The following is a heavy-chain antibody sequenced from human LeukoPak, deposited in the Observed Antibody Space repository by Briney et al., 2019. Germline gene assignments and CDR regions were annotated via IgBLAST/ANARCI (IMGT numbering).Heavy chain of an antibody. CDR2: IYYSGST. V-gene: IGHV4-39*01. CDR3: ARHRTQYYFDH. J-gene: IGHJ4*02. CDR1: GGSISSSSSY. D-gene: IGHD1/OR15-1a*01. Sequence: SETLSPTCTVSGGSISSSSSYWGWIRQPPGKGLEWIGSIYYSGSTYYNPSLKSRVTMSVDTSKNQFSLKLSSVTAADTAVYYCARHRTQYYFDHWGQGTLVTVSS.